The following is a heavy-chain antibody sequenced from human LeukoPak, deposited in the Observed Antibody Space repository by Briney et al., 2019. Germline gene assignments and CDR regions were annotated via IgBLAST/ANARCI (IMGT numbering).Heavy chain of an antibody. J-gene: IGHJ4*02. D-gene: IGHD2-15*01. V-gene: IGHV3-9*01. CDR2: ISWNSGSI. Sequence: GGSLRLSCAASGFTFDDYAMHWVRQAPGKGLERVSGISWNSGSIGYADSVKGRFTISRDNSKNTLYLQMNSPRAEDTAVYYCARQVGYCSDGNCYFDYWGQGTLVTVSS. CDR3: ARQVGYCSDGNCYFDY. CDR1: GFTFDDYA.